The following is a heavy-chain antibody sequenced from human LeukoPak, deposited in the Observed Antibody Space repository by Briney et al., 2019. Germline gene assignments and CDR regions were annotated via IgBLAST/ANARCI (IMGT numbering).Heavy chain of an antibody. CDR1: GGSISSGSYW. D-gene: IGHD6-13*01. J-gene: IGHJ4*02. CDR3: ARHTLISSAGFDY. Sequence: AETLSLTCTVSGGSISSGSYWWGWLRQPPGKGLEWVGSIYYSGSTYYNPSLKSRVTISVDTSKNPFSLKLSSVTAADTAVYYCARHTLISSAGFDYWGQGTLLTVSS. CDR2: IYYSGST. V-gene: IGHV4-39*01.